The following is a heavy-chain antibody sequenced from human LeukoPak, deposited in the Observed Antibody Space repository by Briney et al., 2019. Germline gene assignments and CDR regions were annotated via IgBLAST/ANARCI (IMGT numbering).Heavy chain of an antibody. CDR1: GFTFSNYW. Sequence: GGSLRLSCAASGFTFSNYWMSWVRQAPGKELEWVANMKEDGSEKNYVDSVKGRFTISRDNAQDSLYLQMNSLRAEDTAEYYCARDRGYSNFDYWGQGTLVTVSS. D-gene: IGHD4-11*01. V-gene: IGHV3-7*01. J-gene: IGHJ4*02. CDR2: MKEDGSEK. CDR3: ARDRGYSNFDY.